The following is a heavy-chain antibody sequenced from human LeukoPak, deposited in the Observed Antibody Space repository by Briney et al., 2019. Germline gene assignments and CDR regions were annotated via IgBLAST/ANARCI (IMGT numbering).Heavy chain of an antibody. V-gene: IGHV3-30*02. CDR2: IRYDGSNK. CDR3: AKGGLGSSWLHNWFDP. J-gene: IGHJ5*02. Sequence: GGSLRLSCAASGFTFSSYGMHWVRQAPGKGLEWVAFIRYDGSNKYYADSVKGRFTISRDNSKNTLYLQMNSLRAEDTAVYYCAKGGLGSSWLHNWFDPWGQGTLVTVSS. D-gene: IGHD6-13*01. CDR1: GFTFSSYG.